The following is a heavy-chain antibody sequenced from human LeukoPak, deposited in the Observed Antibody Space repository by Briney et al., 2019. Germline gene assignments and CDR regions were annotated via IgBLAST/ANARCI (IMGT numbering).Heavy chain of an antibody. Sequence: GEPLKISCKGSGYSFTTYWIAWVRQMPGKGLEWMGIIYPGDSETRYSPSFQGQVTFSADKSINTAYLQWSSLEASDAAIYYCARLGLSGYDLLDYWGQGTLVTVSS. J-gene: IGHJ4*02. CDR2: IYPGDSET. D-gene: IGHD5-12*01. CDR1: GYSFTTYW. V-gene: IGHV5-51*01. CDR3: ARLGLSGYDLLDY.